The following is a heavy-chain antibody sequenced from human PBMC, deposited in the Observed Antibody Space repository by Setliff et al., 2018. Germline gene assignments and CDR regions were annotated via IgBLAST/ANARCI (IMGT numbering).Heavy chain of an antibody. D-gene: IGHD3-3*01. Sequence: PSETLSLTCTVYGVSLSDYYWGWVRQSPGKGLDWIGEINHSGNTNYGPSLEGRISISVDTSKRQFSLKLSSVTAADMAVYYCRFWSGYYKNDYWAQGTVVTVSS. J-gene: IGHJ4*02. CDR2: INHSGNT. V-gene: IGHV4-34*01. CDR3: RFWSGYYKNDY. CDR1: GVSLSDYY.